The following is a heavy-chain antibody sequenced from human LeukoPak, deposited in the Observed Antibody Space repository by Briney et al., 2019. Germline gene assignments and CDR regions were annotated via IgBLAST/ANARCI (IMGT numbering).Heavy chain of an antibody. Sequence: GGSLRLSCTASGFTFGDYAMSWFRQAPGKGLEWVGFIKRKAYGGTTEYAATVKCRFTISRDDSTRIAYLQMKRLKTEDTAACSCPRSALGGYEAFDIWGQGTMVTVSS. CDR2: IKRKAYGGTT. D-gene: IGHD5-12*01. CDR1: GFTFGDYA. J-gene: IGHJ3*02. CDR3: PRSALGGYEAFDI. V-gene: IGHV3-49*03.